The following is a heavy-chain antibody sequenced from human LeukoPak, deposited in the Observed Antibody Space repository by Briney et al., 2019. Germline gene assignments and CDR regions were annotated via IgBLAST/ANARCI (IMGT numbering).Heavy chain of an antibody. CDR3: AKVDRAAGAER. V-gene: IGHV3-23*01. D-gene: IGHD6-19*01. CDR2: ISGGGDK. CDR1: GFTFSNYA. Sequence: GGSLRLSCAASGFTFSNYAMNWVRQAPGKGLEWVSAISGGGDKFYADSVKGRFSISRDNSKNTLYLQMNSLRVEDTAIYYCAKVDRAAGAERWGQGTLVAVSS. J-gene: IGHJ4*02.